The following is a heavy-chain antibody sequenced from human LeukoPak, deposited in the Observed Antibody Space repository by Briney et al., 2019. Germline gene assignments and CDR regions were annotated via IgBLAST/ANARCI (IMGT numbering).Heavy chain of an antibody. CDR1: GGSISSYY. J-gene: IGHJ3*02. CDR2: IYSSGST. V-gene: IGHV4-59*08. CDR3: ARRYSGYGNAFDI. Sequence: SSETLSLTCTVSGGSISSYYWSWIRQPPGKGLEWIGYIYSSGSTNYSPSLKSRVTISVDTSKNQFSLKLYSVTAADTAVYYCARRYSGYGNAFDIWGQGTMVTVSS. D-gene: IGHD5-12*01.